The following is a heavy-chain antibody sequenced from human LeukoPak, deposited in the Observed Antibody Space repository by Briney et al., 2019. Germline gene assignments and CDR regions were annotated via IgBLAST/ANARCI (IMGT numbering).Heavy chain of an antibody. CDR1: GYSFTSYW. CDR3: ARSLWFGEYGRFYGMDV. D-gene: IGHD3-10*01. J-gene: IGHJ6*02. V-gene: IGHV5-51*01. Sequence: GESLTISCKGSGYSFTSYWIGWVRQMPGKGLEWMGIIYPGDSDTRYSPSFQGQVTISADKSISTAYLQWSSLKASDTAMYYCARSLWFGEYGRFYGMDVWGQGTTVTVSS. CDR2: IYPGDSDT.